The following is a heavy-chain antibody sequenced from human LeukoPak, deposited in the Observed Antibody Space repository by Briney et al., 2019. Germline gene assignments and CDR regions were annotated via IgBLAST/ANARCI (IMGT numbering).Heavy chain of an antibody. V-gene: IGHV4-59*01. CDR1: GGSMSSYY. J-gene: IGHJ4*02. Sequence: PSETLSLTCTVSGGSMSSYYWSWIRQPPGKGLEWIGYIYYSGSTNYNPSLKSRVTISVDTSKNQFSLKLSSVTAADTAVYYCAREAYGDLLSYFDYWGQGTLVTVSS. D-gene: IGHD4-17*01. CDR3: AREAYGDLLSYFDY. CDR2: IYYSGST.